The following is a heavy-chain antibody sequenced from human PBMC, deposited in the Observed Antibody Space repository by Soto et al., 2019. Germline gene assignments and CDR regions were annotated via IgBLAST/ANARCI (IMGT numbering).Heavy chain of an antibody. V-gene: IGHV4-39*01. Sequence: QLQLQESGPGLVKPSETLSLTCTVSGGSISSSSYYWGWIRQPPGKGLEWIGSIYYSGSTYYNPSLKSRVTIAVDTSKNQFSLKLSSVTAADAAVYYWAIHMVRGDDTLYNWFDPWGQGTLVTVSS. D-gene: IGHD3-10*01. CDR2: IYYSGST. CDR1: GGSISSSSYY. J-gene: IGHJ5*02. CDR3: AIHMVRGDDTLYNWFDP.